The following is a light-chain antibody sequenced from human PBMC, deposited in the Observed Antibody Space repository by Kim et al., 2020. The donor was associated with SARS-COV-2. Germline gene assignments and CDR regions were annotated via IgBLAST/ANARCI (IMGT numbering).Light chain of an antibody. J-gene: IGLJ1*01. CDR3: QAWDSSTGV. Sequence: SSELTQPPPVSVSPGQTASITCSGDKLGDKYACWYQQKPGQSPVLVIYQDSKRPSGIPERFSGSNSGNTATLTISGTQAMDEADYYCQAWDSSTGVFGTGTKVTVL. V-gene: IGLV3-1*01. CDR1: KLGDKY. CDR2: QDS.